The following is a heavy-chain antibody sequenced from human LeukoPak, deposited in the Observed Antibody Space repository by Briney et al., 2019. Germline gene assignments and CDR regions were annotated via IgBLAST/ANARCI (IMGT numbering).Heavy chain of an antibody. D-gene: IGHD3-22*01. Sequence: GASVNVSCKASGGTFSSYAISWVRQAPGQGLEWMGGIIPIFGTANYAQKFQGRVTITADESTSTAYMELSSLRSEDTAVYYCARDSQNYYDSSGYYRGDGYWGQGTLITVSS. CDR1: GGTFSSYA. J-gene: IGHJ4*02. CDR2: IIPIFGTA. CDR3: ARDSQNYYDSSGYYRGDGY. V-gene: IGHV1-69*13.